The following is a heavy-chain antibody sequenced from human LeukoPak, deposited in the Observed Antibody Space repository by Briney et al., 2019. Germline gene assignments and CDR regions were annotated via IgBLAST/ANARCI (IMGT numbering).Heavy chain of an antibody. V-gene: IGHV1-58*02. D-gene: IGHD3-9*01. CDR3: ARGPHGRIYDILTGFDY. CDR2: IVVGSGNT. J-gene: IGHJ4*02. CDR1: GFTFTSSA. Sequence: GASVKVSCKASGFTFTSSAMQWVRQARGQRLEWIGWIVVGSGNTNYAQKFQERVTITRDMSTSTAYMELSSLRSEDTAVYYCARGPHGRIYDILTGFDYWGQGTLVTVSS.